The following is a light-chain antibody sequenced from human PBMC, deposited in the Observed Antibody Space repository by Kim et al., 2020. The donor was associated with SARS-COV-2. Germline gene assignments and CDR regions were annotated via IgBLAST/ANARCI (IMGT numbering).Light chain of an antibody. Sequence: SLSPGERVTLSCRASLSVDSYLAWYQQKPGQAPRVLIYSASTRATGIPDRISGSGYGTDFTLTITRLEPEDFAKYYCQQYGNTPYTFGQGTKLEI. V-gene: IGKV3-20*01. CDR1: LSVDSY. J-gene: IGKJ2*01. CDR2: SAS. CDR3: QQYGNTPYT.